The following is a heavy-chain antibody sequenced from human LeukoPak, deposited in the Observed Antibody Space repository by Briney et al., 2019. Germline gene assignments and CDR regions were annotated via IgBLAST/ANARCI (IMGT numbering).Heavy chain of an antibody. CDR1: GFTFSDYN. V-gene: IGHV3-11*01. CDR2: ITNSGSTI. Sequence: GGSLRLSCAASGFTFSDYNMNWVRQAPGKGLEWVSYITNSGSTIHYADSVRGRFTISRDNAKNSLYLQMNSLRAEDTAVYYCAKVSYYYGSGSYLGFDYWGQGTLVTVSS. J-gene: IGHJ4*02. D-gene: IGHD3-10*01. CDR3: AKVSYYYGSGSYLGFDY.